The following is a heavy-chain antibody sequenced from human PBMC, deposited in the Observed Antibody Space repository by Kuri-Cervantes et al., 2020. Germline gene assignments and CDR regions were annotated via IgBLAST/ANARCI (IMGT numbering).Heavy chain of an antibody. CDR1: GFTFDAYG. Sequence: GGSLRLSCAASGFTFDAYGMSWVRQAPGKGLEWVSAISGSGGSTYYADSVKGRFTISRDNSKNTLYLQMNSLRAEDTAVYYCAKGGYSSSWYESDYYYYYGMDVWGQGTTVTVSS. CDR2: ISGSGGST. CDR3: AKGGYSSSWYESDYYYYYGMDV. D-gene: IGHD6-13*01. V-gene: IGHV3-23*01. J-gene: IGHJ6*02.